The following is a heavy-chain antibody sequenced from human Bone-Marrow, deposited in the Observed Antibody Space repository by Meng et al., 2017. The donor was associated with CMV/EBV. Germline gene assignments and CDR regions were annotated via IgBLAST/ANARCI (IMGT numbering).Heavy chain of an antibody. CDR2: VSYDGKNK. D-gene: IGHD3-22*01. Sequence: GGSLRLSCAASGFTFSSYGMHWVRQTPGKGLEWVAVVSYDGKNKYYADSVKGRFTISRDNSKSTLYLQMNSLRAEDTAVYYCARDRMIVLGYGMDVCGQGTTVTVSS. CDR3: ARDRMIVLGYGMDV. CDR1: GFTFSSYG. V-gene: IGHV3-30*19. J-gene: IGHJ6*02.